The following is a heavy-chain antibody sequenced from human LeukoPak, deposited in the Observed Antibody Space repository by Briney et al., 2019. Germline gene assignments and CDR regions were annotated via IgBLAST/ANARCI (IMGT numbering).Heavy chain of an antibody. CDR1: GFTFSSYS. D-gene: IGHD2-2*01. CDR3: ARDPAMPHPSDEDLYYYYMDV. CDR2: ISSSSSYI. Sequence: PGGSLRLSCAASGFTFSSYSMNWVRQAPGKGLEWVSSISSSSSYIYYADSVKGRFTISRDNAKNSLYLQMNSLRAEDTAVYYCARDPAMPHPSDEDLYYYYMDVWGKGTTVTVSS. V-gene: IGHV3-21*01. J-gene: IGHJ6*03.